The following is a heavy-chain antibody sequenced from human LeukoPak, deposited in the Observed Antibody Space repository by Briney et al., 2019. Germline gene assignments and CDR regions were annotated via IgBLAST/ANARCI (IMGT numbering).Heavy chain of an antibody. CDR2: INPNSGGT. CDR3: ARSYSGSYDFDY. J-gene: IGHJ4*02. D-gene: IGHD1-26*01. Sequence: GASVKVSCKASGYTFTGYCMHWVRQAPGQGLEWMGRINPNSGGTNYAQKLQGRVTMTRDTSISTAYMELSRLRSDDTAVYYCARSYSGSYDFDYWGQGTLVTVSS. CDR1: GYTFTGYC. V-gene: IGHV1-2*06.